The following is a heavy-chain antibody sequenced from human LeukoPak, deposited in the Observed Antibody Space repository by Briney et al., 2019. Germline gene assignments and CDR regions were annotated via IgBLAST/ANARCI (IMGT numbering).Heavy chain of an antibody. J-gene: IGHJ4*02. CDR3: ARGTENDYCSSTSCYHYFDY. CDR1: GYTFTGYY. Sequence: ASVKVSCKASGYTFTGYYMHWVRQAPGQGLEWMGWINPNSGGTNYAQKFQGRVTITRDTSISTAYMELSRLRSDDTAVYYCARGTENDYCSSTSCYHYFDYWGQGTLVTVSS. D-gene: IGHD2-2*01. CDR2: INPNSGGT. V-gene: IGHV1-2*02.